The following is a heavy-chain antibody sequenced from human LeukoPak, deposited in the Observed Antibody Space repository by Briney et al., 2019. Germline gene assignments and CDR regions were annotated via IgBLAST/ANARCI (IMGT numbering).Heavy chain of an antibody. CDR3: ARDLRGSSWNHDAFDI. D-gene: IGHD6-13*01. Sequence: GGSLRLSCAASGFTFSAYWMHWVRQAPGKGLVWVSRINTDGSSPTYAASVKGRFTISRDNAKNTLYLQMNSLTAEDTAVYYCARDLRGSSWNHDAFDIWGQGTMVTVSS. CDR2: INTDGSSP. CDR1: GFTFSAYW. V-gene: IGHV3-74*01. J-gene: IGHJ3*02.